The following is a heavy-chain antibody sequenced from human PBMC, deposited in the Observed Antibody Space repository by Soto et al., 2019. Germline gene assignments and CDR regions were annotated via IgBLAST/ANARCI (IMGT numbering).Heavy chain of an antibody. J-gene: IGHJ4*02. CDR1: GGSISNYY. CDR3: ARHRYSYGVYYFDH. V-gene: IGHV4-59*08. CDR2: IYYSGST. D-gene: IGHD5-18*01. Sequence: SETLSLTCIVSGGSISNYYWSWIRQPPGKGLEWIGYIYYSGSTNYNPSLTSRVTISVDTSKNQFSLKLSSVTAADTAVYYCARHRYSYGVYYFDHWGQGTLVTVS.